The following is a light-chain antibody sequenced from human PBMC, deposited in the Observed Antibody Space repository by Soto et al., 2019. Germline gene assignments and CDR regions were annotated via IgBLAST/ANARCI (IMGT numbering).Light chain of an antibody. CDR3: HQRYNWPIT. V-gene: IGKV3-11*01. CDR2: ADS. CDR1: QSVSGY. J-gene: IGKJ5*01. Sequence: EIVLTQSPGTLSLSPGETATLSCRASQSVSGYICWYQQKPGQAPRLLMYADSNRATGIPARFSGSGSGTYFTLTISSREPEDFSVYYCHQRYNWPITFGQGTRLQIK.